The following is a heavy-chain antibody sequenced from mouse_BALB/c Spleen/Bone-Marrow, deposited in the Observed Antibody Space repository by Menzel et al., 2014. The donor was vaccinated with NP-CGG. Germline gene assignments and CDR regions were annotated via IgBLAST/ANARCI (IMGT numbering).Heavy chain of an antibody. CDR2: ISYSGST. D-gene: IGHD4-1*01. CDR1: GDSITSGY. Sequence: EVKLVESGPSLVKPSQTLSLTCSVTGDSITSGYWNWIPKFPGNKLEYMGYISYSGSTYYNPSLKSRISITRDTSKNQYYLQVNSVTTEDTATYYCARDWDGIDYWGQGTTLTVSS. CDR3: ARDWDGIDY. J-gene: IGHJ2*01. V-gene: IGHV3-8*02.